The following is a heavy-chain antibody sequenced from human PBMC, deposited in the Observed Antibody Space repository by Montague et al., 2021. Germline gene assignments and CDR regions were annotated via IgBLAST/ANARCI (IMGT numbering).Heavy chain of an antibody. CDR1: GGFISEFY. CDR3: ARRLGIRAPFDY. CDR2: IYDSGTT. V-gene: IGHV4-59*08. J-gene: IGHJ4*02. Sequence: SETLSLTCTVTGGFISEFYWSWIRQSPEKGLEWIGYIYDSGTTNYNPSLKSRVTISADTSTNQFSLNLRSVTAADTAVYFCARRLGIRAPFDYWGQGTLVTVSS. D-gene: IGHD7-27*01.